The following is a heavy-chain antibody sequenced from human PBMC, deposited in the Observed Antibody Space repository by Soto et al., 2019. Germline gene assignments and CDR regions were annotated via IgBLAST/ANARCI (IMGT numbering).Heavy chain of an antibody. J-gene: IGHJ5*02. V-gene: IGHV1-69*01. CDR2: LIPIFGTA. CDR1: GGTFSRYA. D-gene: IGHD2-2*01. CDR3: ARDLSRVARGLWFDP. Sequence: QVQLVQSGAEVKKPGSSVKVSCKASGGTFSRYAISWVRQAPGQGLEWMGGLIPIFGTANYAQKFPGSVTITADEATSTAYMALSRLSSEDTAVYYCARDLSRVARGLWFDPWGQGTLVTVSS.